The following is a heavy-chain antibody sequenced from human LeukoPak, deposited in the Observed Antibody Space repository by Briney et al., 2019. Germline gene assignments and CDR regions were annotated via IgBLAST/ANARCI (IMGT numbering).Heavy chain of an antibody. Sequence: ASVKVSCKVSGYTLTELSMHWVRQAPGQGLEWMGWISAYNGNTNYAQKLQGRVTMTTDTSTSTAYMELRSLRSDDTAVYYCARTHAYDILTGYYNRYFDYWGQGTLVTVSS. D-gene: IGHD3-9*01. CDR2: ISAYNGNT. V-gene: IGHV1-18*01. CDR3: ARTHAYDILTGYYNRYFDY. J-gene: IGHJ4*02. CDR1: GYTLTELS.